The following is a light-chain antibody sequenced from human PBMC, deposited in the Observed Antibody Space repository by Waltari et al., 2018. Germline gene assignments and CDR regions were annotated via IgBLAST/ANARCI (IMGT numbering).Light chain of an antibody. CDR2: DMS. Sequence: DIQLTQSPAFLSASVGDRVTITCRASQGLTSYFAWYQQKPGKAPKLLIYDMSTLQSGVPSRFSGSGSGTEFTLTISSLQPEDSATYYCQQLNEYPITFGQGTRVETK. V-gene: IGKV1-9*01. J-gene: IGKJ5*01. CDR3: QQLNEYPIT. CDR1: QGLTSY.